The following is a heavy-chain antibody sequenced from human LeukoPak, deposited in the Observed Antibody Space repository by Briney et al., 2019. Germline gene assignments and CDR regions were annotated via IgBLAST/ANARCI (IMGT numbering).Heavy chain of an antibody. CDR3: ARDQYYSDSSGYPYDI. CDR2: ISGSSSHV. D-gene: IGHD3-22*01. V-gene: IGHV3-21*01. Sequence: GGSLRLSCEASGFSFSIYNMNWVRLAPGKGLEWVSSISGSSSHVWYADSVKGRFTSSRDNAKNSLYLQMSSLRVEDTAVYYCARDQYYSDSSGYPYDIWGQGTMVTVSS. CDR1: GFSFSIYN. J-gene: IGHJ3*02.